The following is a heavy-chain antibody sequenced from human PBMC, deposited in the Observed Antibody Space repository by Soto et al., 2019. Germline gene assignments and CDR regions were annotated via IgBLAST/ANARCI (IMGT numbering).Heavy chain of an antibody. D-gene: IGHD2-15*01. Sequence: GGSLRLSCAASGFTFSSYAMSWVRQAPGKGLEWVSAISGSGGSTYYADSVKGRFTISRDNSKNTLYLQMNSLRAEDTAVYYCAKTRRADSRTQWWFDYWGQGTLVTVSS. CDR2: ISGSGGST. V-gene: IGHV3-23*01. J-gene: IGHJ4*02. CDR3: AKTRRADSRTQWWFDY. CDR1: GFTFSSYA.